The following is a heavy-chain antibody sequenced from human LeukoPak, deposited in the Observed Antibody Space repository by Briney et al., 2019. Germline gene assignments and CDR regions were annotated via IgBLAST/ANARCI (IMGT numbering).Heavy chain of an antibody. Sequence: GGSLRLSCAASGFTFSSYAMHWVRQAPGKGLEWVAVIWYDGSNKYYADSVKGRFTISRDNSKNTLHLQMNSLRAEDTAVYYCARDENGAFDIWGQGTMVTVSS. J-gene: IGHJ3*02. CDR2: IWYDGSNK. V-gene: IGHV3-33*08. CDR1: GFTFSSYA. D-gene: IGHD1-1*01. CDR3: ARDENGAFDI.